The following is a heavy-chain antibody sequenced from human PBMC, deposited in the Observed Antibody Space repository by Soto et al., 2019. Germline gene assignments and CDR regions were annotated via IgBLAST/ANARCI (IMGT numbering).Heavy chain of an antibody. CDR1: GFSLSTSGVG. J-gene: IGHJ4*02. Sequence: SGPTLVNPAQTLTLTCTFSGFSLSTSGVGVGWIRQPPGKALEWLALIYWDDDKRYSPSLKSRLTITKDTSKNQVVPTMTNMDPVDTATYYCAHRGYSGYERTPFDYWGQGTLVTVSS. CDR3: AHRGYSGYERTPFDY. D-gene: IGHD5-12*01. V-gene: IGHV2-5*02. CDR2: IYWDDDK.